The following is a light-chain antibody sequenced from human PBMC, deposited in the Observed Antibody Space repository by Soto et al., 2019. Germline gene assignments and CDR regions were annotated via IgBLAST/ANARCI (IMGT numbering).Light chain of an antibody. J-gene: IGKJ1*01. Sequence: ELVLTQSPGTLSLSPGERATLSCRASQIVTNNYLAWYQHKPGQAPRLLIFAVSNRATGIPDRFSGGGSGPDFTLAISRLEPEDVGVDYCEQYGGSSWTFGQGTKVEIK. CDR1: QIVTNNY. V-gene: IGKV3-20*01. CDR3: EQYGGSSWT. CDR2: AVS.